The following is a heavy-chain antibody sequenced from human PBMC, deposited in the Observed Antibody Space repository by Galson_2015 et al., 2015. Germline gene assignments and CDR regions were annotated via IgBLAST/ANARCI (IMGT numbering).Heavy chain of an antibody. Sequence: SLRLSCAASGFTFSGYAMGWVRQAPGKGLDWVSLLSGSGGRIYYADSVKGRFTISRDNSKNTMYLQMDSPRADDTAVYYCVRGVGWHLDDWGRGTLATVSS. CDR1: GFTFSGYA. D-gene: IGHD1-26*01. V-gene: IGHV3-23*01. CDR2: LSGSGGRI. J-gene: IGHJ4*02. CDR3: VRGVGWHLDD.